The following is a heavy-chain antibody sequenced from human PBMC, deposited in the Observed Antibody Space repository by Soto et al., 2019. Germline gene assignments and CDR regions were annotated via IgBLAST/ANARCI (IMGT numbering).Heavy chain of an antibody. CDR1: GYTFATYD. Sequence: ASVKVSCKASGYTFATYDINWVRQATGQGLEWMGWMNPKSGNTGYAQKFQGRVTMTRDTSISTTYMELSSLRSEDTAVYYCARGHCTSTSCTFDPWGQGTLVTVSS. CDR3: ARGHCTSTSCTFDP. CDR2: MNPKSGNT. D-gene: IGHD2-2*01. V-gene: IGHV1-8*01. J-gene: IGHJ5*02.